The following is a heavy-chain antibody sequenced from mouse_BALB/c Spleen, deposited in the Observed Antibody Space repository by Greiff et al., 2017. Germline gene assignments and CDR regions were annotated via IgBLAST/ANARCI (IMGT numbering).Heavy chain of an antibody. D-gene: IGHD3-2*01. CDR3: ARRVSDSSGYVAMDY. V-gene: IGHV5-12-2*01. CDR1: GFTFSSYT. Sequence: EVKLMESGGGLVKPGGSLKLSCAASGFTFSSYTMSWVRQTPEKRLEWVAYISNGGGSTYYPDTVKGRFTISRDNAKNTLYLQMSSLKSEDTAMYYCARRVSDSSGYVAMDYWGQGTSVTVSS. J-gene: IGHJ4*01. CDR2: ISNGGGST.